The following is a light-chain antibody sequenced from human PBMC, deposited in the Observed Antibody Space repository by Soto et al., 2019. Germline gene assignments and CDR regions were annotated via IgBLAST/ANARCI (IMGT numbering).Light chain of an antibody. CDR3: QHYNSYSEA. CDR2: KAS. Sequence: IQMPQSPSTLSGSVGDRVTITCRASQTISSWLAWYQHKPGKAPKLLIYKASTLKSGVPSRFSGSGSGTEFTLTISSLQPDDFATYYCQHYNSYSEAFGQGTKVDIK. J-gene: IGKJ1*01. CDR1: QTISSW. V-gene: IGKV1-5*03.